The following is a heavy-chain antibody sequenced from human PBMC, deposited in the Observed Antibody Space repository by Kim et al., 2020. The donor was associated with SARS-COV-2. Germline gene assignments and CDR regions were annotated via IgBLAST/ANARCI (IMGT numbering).Heavy chain of an antibody. CDR3: TTDLNYYDSSGYYLGVAFDI. Sequence: GGSLRLSCAASGFTFSNAWMSWVRQAPGKGLEWVGRIKSKTDGGTTDYAAPVKGRFTISRDDSKNTLYLQMNSLKTEDRAVYYCTTDLNYYDSSGYYLGVAFDIWGQGTMVTVSS. V-gene: IGHV3-15*01. J-gene: IGHJ3*02. CDR1: GFTFSNAW. CDR2: IKSKTDGGTT. D-gene: IGHD3-22*01.